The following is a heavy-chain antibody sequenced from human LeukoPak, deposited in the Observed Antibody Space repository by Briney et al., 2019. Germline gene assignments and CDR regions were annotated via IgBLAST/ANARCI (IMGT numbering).Heavy chain of an antibody. J-gene: IGHJ4*02. D-gene: IGHD3-3*01. Sequence: GGSLRLSCAASGFTFSSYWMHWVRQAPGKGLVWVSRINGDGSSTSYADSVKGRFTISRDNAKNTLYLQMNSLRAEDTAVYYCARDGPPDDFWSGIDYWGQGTLVTVSS. CDR2: INGDGSST. V-gene: IGHV3-74*01. CDR3: ARDGPPDDFWSGIDY. CDR1: GFTFSSYW.